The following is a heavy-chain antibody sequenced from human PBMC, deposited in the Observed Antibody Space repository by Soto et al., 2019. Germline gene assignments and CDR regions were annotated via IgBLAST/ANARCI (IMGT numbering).Heavy chain of an antibody. V-gene: IGHV5-51*01. D-gene: IGHD3-3*01. CDR2: IYPSDSDT. CDR3: ARGGVSTRTFDY. J-gene: IGHJ4*02. Sequence: PGESLKISCKGSGYNFAGYWIAWVRQMPGKGLELMGIIYPSDSDTRYRPSFQGQVTISADKSISSVYLQWSSLRASDTAMYYCARGGVSTRTFDYWGQGTPVTAPQ. CDR1: GYNFAGYW.